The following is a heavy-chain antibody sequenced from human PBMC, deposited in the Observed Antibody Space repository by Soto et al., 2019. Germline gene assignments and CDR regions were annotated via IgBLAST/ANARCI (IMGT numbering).Heavy chain of an antibody. CDR3: AMIDGDWYFDL. V-gene: IGHV1-46*01. Sequence: GXSVKVSCKASGYTFTSYYMHWVRQAPGQGLEWMGIINPSGGSTSYAQKFQGRVTMTRDTSTSTVYMELSSLRSEDTAVYYCAMIDGDWYFDLWGRGTLVTVSS. CDR2: INPSGGST. D-gene: IGHD2-21*01. J-gene: IGHJ2*01. CDR1: GYTFTSYY.